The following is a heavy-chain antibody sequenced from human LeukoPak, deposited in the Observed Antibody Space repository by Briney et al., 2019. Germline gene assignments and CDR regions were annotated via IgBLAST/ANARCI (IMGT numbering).Heavy chain of an antibody. J-gene: IGHJ4*02. CDR1: GFTFSSYA. CDR2: ISCSGGST. CDR3: AKDCYYDSSGYSVFDY. Sequence: GGSLRLSCAASGFTFSSYAMSWVRQAPGKGREWVSAISCSGGSTYYADSVKGRFTISRDNSKNTLYLQMNSLRAEDTAVYYCAKDCYYDSSGYSVFDYWGQGTLVTVSS. V-gene: IGHV3-23*01. D-gene: IGHD3-22*01.